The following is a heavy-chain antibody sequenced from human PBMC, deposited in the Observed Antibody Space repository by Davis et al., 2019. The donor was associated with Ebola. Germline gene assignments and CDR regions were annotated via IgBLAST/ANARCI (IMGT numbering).Heavy chain of an antibody. CDR3: AREGGGVRDWFDP. Sequence: AASVKVSCKASGGTFSSYAISWVRQAPGQGLEWMGGIIPIFGTANYAQKFQGRVTITADESTSTAYMELSSLRSEDTAVYYCAREGGGVRDWFDPWGQGTLVTVSS. D-gene: IGHD3-10*01. V-gene: IGHV1-69*13. CDR1: GGTFSSYA. CDR2: IIPIFGTA. J-gene: IGHJ5*02.